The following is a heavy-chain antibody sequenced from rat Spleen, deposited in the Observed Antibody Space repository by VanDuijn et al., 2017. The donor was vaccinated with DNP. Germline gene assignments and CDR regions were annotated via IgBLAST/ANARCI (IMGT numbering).Heavy chain of an antibody. CDR3: ARHGDGNYGFDWFAY. CDR2: ISTSGSRT. CDR1: GFTFGYYY. J-gene: IGHJ3*01. V-gene: IGHV5-25*01. Sequence: EVQLVESGGGLVQPGRSIKLSCAASGFTFGYYYMAWVRQAPKKGLEWVATISTSGSRTYYSDSVKGRFTISRDNAKSTLYLQMDSLRSEDTATYYCARHGDGNYGFDWFAYWGQGTLVTVSS. D-gene: IGHD1-11*01.